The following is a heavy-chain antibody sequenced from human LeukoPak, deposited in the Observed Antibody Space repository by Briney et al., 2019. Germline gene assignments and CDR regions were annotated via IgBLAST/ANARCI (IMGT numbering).Heavy chain of an antibody. V-gene: IGHV5-10-1*01. Sequence: GESLKISCNGSGYSFTSNWISWVRQMPGKGLEWMGRIDPSDSHINYSPSFQGHVTISVDKSISTAYLQWSSLRASDTAMYYCARQGRGSYRSDFDYWGQGTLVTVSS. CDR3: ARQGRGSYRSDFDY. CDR1: GYSFTSNW. J-gene: IGHJ4*02. CDR2: IDPSDSHI. D-gene: IGHD1-26*01.